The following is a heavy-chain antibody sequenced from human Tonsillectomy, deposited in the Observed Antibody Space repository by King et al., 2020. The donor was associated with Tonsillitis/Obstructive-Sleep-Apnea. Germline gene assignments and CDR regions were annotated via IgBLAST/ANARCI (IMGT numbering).Heavy chain of an antibody. CDR2: ISYDGSNK. CDR1: GFTFSSYA. Sequence: VQLVESGGGVVQPGRSLRLSCAASGFTFSSYAMHWVRQAPGKGLEWVAVISYDGSNKYYADSVKGRFTISRDNSKNTLYLQMNSLRAEDTAVYYCARDSSIFLSYYYLDVWGKGPGLTVSS. CDR3: ARDSSIFLSYYYLDV. D-gene: IGHD3-9*01. J-gene: IGHJ6*03. V-gene: IGHV3-30*04.